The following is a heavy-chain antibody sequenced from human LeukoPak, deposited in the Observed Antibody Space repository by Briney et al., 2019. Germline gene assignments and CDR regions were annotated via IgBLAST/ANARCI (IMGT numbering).Heavy chain of an antibody. Sequence: ASVKVSCKASGYTFTSYGISWVRQAPGQGLEWMGWISAYNGNTNYAQKFQGRVTMTRNTSISTAYMELSSLRSEDTAVYYCARDGPIVVVPAASNFDYWGQGTMVTVSS. CDR3: ARDGPIVVVPAASNFDY. CDR2: ISAYNGNT. J-gene: IGHJ4*02. CDR1: GYTFTSYG. V-gene: IGHV1-18*04. D-gene: IGHD2-2*01.